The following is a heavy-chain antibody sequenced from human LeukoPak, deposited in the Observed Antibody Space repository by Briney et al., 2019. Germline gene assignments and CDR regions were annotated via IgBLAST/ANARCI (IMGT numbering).Heavy chain of an antibody. CDR3: VSTPSRLRYFDWLLPDH. D-gene: IGHD3-9*01. J-gene: IGHJ4*02. CDR2: INMNTGNP. V-gene: IGHV7-4-1*02. Sequence: ASVKVSCKASGFTFTSYAFNWVRQAPGQGLEWMGWINMNTGNPTYAQGFTGRFVFSLDKSVSTAYLQISSLKAEDTAVYYCVSTPSRLRYFDWLLPDHWGQGTLVTVSS. CDR1: GFTFTSYA.